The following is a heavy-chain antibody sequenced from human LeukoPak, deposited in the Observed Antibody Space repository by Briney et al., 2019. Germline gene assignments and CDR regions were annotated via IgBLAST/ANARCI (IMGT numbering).Heavy chain of an antibody. CDR2: IYYCGRT. D-gene: IGHD1-26*01. J-gene: IGHJ4*02. Sequence: SETLSLTCTVSGGSISSYYWSWIRQPPGKGVEWIGYIYYCGRTNYNPSLKSRVTISVDTSKNQFSLKLSSVTAADTAVYYCARGGKWELPLDYWGQGTLVTVSS. CDR1: GGSISSYY. CDR3: ARGGKWELPLDY. V-gene: IGHV4-59*01.